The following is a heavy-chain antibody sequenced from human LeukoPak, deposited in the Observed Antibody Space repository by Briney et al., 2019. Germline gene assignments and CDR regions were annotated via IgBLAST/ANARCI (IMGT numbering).Heavy chain of an antibody. CDR3: ARRRRVGAYSYYFDY. Sequence: RTSETLSLTCTVSGGSISSYYWSWIRQPPGKGLEWIGYIYYSGITNYNPSLKSRVTISVDTSKNQFSLKLYSVTAADTAVYYCARRRRVGAYSYYFDYWGQGTLVTVSS. D-gene: IGHD1-26*01. J-gene: IGHJ4*02. V-gene: IGHV4-59*01. CDR1: GGSISSYY. CDR2: IYYSGIT.